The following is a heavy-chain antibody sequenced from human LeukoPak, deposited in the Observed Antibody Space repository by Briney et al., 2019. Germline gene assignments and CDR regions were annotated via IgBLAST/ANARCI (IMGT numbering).Heavy chain of an antibody. J-gene: IGHJ4*02. CDR2: ISPDDTDV. D-gene: IGHD1-14*01. Sequence: PGGSLRLSCVASGFTFSDCYMSWIRQAPGKGLEWASYISPDDTDVDYADSLKGRFTISRDNAKNSLFLQMNSLRAEDTAVYYCARNHGDYWGQGTVVTVSS. CDR3: ARNHGDY. CDR1: GFTFSDCY. V-gene: IGHV3-11*04.